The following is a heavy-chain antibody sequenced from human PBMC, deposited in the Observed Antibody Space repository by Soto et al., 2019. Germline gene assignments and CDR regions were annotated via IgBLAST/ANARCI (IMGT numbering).Heavy chain of an antibody. Sequence: PGGSLRLSCAASGFTFSSYAMSWVRQAPGKGLEWVSAISGSGGSTYYADSVKGRFTISRDNSKNTLYLQMNSLRAEDTAVYYCAREYCSSTSCLNWFDPWGQGTLVTVSS. V-gene: IGHV3-23*01. CDR3: AREYCSSTSCLNWFDP. D-gene: IGHD2-2*01. CDR1: GFTFSSYA. CDR2: ISGSGGST. J-gene: IGHJ5*02.